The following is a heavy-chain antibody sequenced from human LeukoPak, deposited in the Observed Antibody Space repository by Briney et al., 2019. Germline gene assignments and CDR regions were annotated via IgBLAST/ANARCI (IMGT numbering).Heavy chain of an antibody. CDR1: GGSISSYY. D-gene: IGHD1-26*01. Sequence: SETLSLTCTVSGGSISSYYWSWIRQPPGKGLEWIGYIYYSGSTNYNPSLKSRVTISVDTSKNQFSLKLSSVTAADTAVYYCARHQLRLSYYYYMDVWGKGTTVTVSS. V-gene: IGHV4-59*01. CDR2: IYYSGST. J-gene: IGHJ6*03. CDR3: ARHQLRLSYYYYMDV.